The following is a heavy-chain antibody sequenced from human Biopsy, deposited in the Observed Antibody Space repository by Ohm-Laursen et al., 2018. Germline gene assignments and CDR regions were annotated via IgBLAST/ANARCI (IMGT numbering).Heavy chain of an antibody. CDR1: GVSVTKYY. CDR2: IYYSVMT. J-gene: IGHJ6*02. CDR3: ARDSGILNYGNLKYCHCYGMDV. Sequence: TLSLTCPVSGVSVTKYYWSWIRQPPGKGLEWIGHIYYSVMTNYNPSLQSRVSISVDTSRNQVSLTLSSVTAADTAVYYCARDSGILNYGNLKYCHCYGMDVWGQGTKVTVSS. V-gene: IGHV4-59*02. D-gene: IGHD4-11*01.